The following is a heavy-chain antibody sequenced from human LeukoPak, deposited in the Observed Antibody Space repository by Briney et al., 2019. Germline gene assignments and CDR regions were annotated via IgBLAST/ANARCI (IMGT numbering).Heavy chain of an antibody. Sequence: PSETLSLTCTVSGVSVSRDNYSWSWIRQPPGKGLEWIGYIYSSGNTNYNPSLKSRLTISVDTSKNQFSLKLSSVTAADTAVYYCARLDVWGQGTTVTVSS. CDR3: ARLDV. J-gene: IGHJ6*02. CDR2: IYSSGNT. V-gene: IGHV4-61*01. CDR1: GVSVSRDNYS.